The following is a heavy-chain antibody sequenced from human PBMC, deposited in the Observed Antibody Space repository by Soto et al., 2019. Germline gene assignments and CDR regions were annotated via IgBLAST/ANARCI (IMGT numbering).Heavy chain of an antibody. D-gene: IGHD3-10*01. CDR3: ARGEITLLGGMDV. Sequence: SETLSLTCTVSGGSFRGYYWGWVRQPPGKGLEWIGEINHSGSSNYHPSLKSRVTISVATSKNQFSLTVNSVTPADTAVYYCARGEITLLGGMDVWGQGTTITVSS. CDR2: INHSGSS. J-gene: IGHJ6*02. CDR1: GGSFRGYY. V-gene: IGHV4-34*01.